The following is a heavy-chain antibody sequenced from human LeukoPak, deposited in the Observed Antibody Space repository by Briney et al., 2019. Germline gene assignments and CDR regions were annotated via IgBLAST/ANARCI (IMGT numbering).Heavy chain of an antibody. CDR2: ISGSGGST. CDR3: AKSGGYSYGPYYFDY. CDR1: GFTFSTYA. V-gene: IGHV3-23*01. Sequence: PGGSLRLSCAASGFTFSTYAVSWIRQAPGKGLEWVSIISGSGGSTYYADSVKGRFTISRDNSKNTLYLQMNSLRAEDTAVYYCAKSGGYSYGPYYFDYWGQGTLVTVSS. J-gene: IGHJ4*02. D-gene: IGHD5-18*01.